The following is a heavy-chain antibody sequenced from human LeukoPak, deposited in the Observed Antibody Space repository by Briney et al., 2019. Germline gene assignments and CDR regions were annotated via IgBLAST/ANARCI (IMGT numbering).Heavy chain of an antibody. V-gene: IGHV3-30*02. CDR2: IRYDGSNK. Sequence: GGSLRLSCAASGFTFSSYGMHWVRQAPGKGLEWVAFIRYDGSNKYYADSVKGRFTISRDNSKNTLYLQMNSLRAEDTAVYYCAKVDYDILTRPFDYWGQGTLVTVSS. CDR1: GFTFSSYG. CDR3: AKVDYDILTRPFDY. D-gene: IGHD3-9*01. J-gene: IGHJ4*02.